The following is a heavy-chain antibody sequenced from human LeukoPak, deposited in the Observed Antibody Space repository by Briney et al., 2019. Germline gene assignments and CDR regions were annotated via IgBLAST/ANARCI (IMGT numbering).Heavy chain of an antibody. CDR3: ARGHRDLIRITMIVVVIKRGYYLDY. J-gene: IGHJ4*02. Sequence: GASVKVSCKASGYTFTSYDINWVRQATGQGLEWMGWMNPNSGNTGYAQKFQGRVTMTRNTSISTAYMELSSLRSEDTAVYYCARGHRDLIRITMIVVVIKRGYYLDYWGQGTLVTVSS. CDR1: GYTFTSYD. V-gene: IGHV1-8*01. CDR2: MNPNSGNT. D-gene: IGHD3-22*01.